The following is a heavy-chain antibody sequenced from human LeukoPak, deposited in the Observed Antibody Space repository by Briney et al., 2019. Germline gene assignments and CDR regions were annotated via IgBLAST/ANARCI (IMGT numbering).Heavy chain of an antibody. J-gene: IGHJ5*02. V-gene: IGHV3-7*01. CDR2: IEKDAREK. D-gene: IGHD3-16*01. CDR3: VRDGGTDWYDP. CDR1: GFTISHYW. Sequence: PGGSPRLSCVASGFTISHYWMTWVRQAPGKGLEWVANIEKDAREKTYVDSVKGRFTISRDNAKNSIFLQMNSLRVEDMAIYYCVRDGGTDWYDPWGQGTLVSVSS.